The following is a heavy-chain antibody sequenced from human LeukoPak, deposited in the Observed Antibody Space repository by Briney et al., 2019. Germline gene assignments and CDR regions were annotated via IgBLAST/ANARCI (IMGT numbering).Heavy chain of an antibody. D-gene: IGHD4-17*01. CDR1: GFTFDDYA. CDR3: AKWDYGDSSDY. CDR2: ISWNSGSI. J-gene: IGHJ4*02. Sequence: GRSLRLSCAASGFTFDDYAMHWVRQAPGKGLEWVSGISWNSGSIGYADSVKGRFTISRDNAKNSLHLQMNSLRAEDTALYYCAKWDYGDSSDYWGQGTLVTVSS. V-gene: IGHV3-9*01.